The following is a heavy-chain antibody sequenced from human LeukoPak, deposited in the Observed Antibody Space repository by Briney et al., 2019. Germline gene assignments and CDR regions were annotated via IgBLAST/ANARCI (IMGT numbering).Heavy chain of an antibody. CDR3: ARTGSSSWYPPSRYYYYGMDV. D-gene: IGHD6-13*01. J-gene: IGHJ6*02. Sequence: ASETLSLTCAVYGGSFSGYYWSWIRQPPGKGLEWIGEINHSGSTNYNPSLKSRVTISVDTSKNQFSLKLSSVTAADTAVYYCARTGSSSWYPPSRYYYYGMDVWGQGTTVTVS. CDR2: INHSGST. CDR1: GGSFSGYY. V-gene: IGHV4-34*01.